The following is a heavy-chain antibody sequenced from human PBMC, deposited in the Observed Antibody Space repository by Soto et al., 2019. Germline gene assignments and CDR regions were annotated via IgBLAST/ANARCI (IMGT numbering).Heavy chain of an antibody. J-gene: IGHJ5*02. V-gene: IGHV4-31*03. CDR1: GGSISSGGYY. Sequence: QVQLQESGPGLVKPSQTLSLTCTVSGGSISSGGYYWSWIRQHPGTGLEWIGYIYYSGSTYYNPSLKSRVTISVDTSKNQFSLKLSSVTAADTAVYYCARGWSAGTTPWFDPWVQGTLVTVSS. D-gene: IGHD1-7*01. CDR3: ARGWSAGTTPWFDP. CDR2: IYYSGST.